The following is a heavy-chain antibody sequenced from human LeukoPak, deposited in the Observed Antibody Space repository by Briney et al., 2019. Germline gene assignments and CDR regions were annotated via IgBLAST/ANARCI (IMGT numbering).Heavy chain of an antibody. Sequence: ASVKVSCKASGYTFTAYYIHWVRQAPGQGLERRGWINPNSGGTNYAQTFQGRVTMTRDTSISTAYMELSRLRSDDTAVYFCARRCDTSSYYTYYFDYWGQGTLVTVSS. V-gene: IGHV1-2*02. D-gene: IGHD3-22*01. CDR1: GYTFTAYY. J-gene: IGHJ4*02. CDR3: ARRCDTSSYYTYYFDY. CDR2: INPNSGGT.